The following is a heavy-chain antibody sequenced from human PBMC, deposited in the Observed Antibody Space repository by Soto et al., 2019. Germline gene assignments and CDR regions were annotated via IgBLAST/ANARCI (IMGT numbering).Heavy chain of an antibody. Sequence: QITLNESGPTQVNPRQTLTLTCTFSGFSLTTSGVGVGWIRQSPGKAPEWLALIYWDDDKRYSPSLKSRLTITKDTSKNQVVLTMADLDPVDKATYYCAHRVLRTVFGLVTTTAIYFDFWGQGTPVAVSS. CDR1: GFSLTTSGVG. D-gene: IGHD3-3*01. CDR2: IYWDDDK. CDR3: AHRVLRTVFGLVTTTAIYFDF. J-gene: IGHJ4*02. V-gene: IGHV2-5*02.